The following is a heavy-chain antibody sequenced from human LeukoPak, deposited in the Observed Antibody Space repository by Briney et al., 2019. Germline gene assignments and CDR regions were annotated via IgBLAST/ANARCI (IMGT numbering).Heavy chain of an antibody. Sequence: GESLKISCKGSGYSFISYWIGWVRQMPGKGLEWMGIIYPADSDTRYSPSFQGQVTISADQSISTVYLQWSSLKASDTAMYYCSRLWDNGGLRYYSSNNYYFDYWGQGTLVTVSS. CDR1: GYSFISYW. J-gene: IGHJ4*02. CDR2: IYPADSDT. CDR3: SRLWDNGGLRYYSSNNYYFDY. V-gene: IGHV5-51*01. D-gene: IGHD2-2*01.